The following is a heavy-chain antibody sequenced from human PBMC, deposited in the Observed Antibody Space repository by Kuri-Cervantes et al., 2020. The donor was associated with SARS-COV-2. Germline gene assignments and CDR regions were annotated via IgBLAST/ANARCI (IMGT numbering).Heavy chain of an antibody. V-gene: IGHV3-30*04. Sequence: GGSLRLSCAASGFTFSSFALHWVRQAPGKGLEWVAVIWYDGSNKYYADSVKGRFTISRDNSKNTLYLQMNSLRAEDTAVYYCARDYSSPGYYYYMDVWGKGTTVTVSS. D-gene: IGHD4-11*01. CDR3: ARDYSSPGYYYYMDV. J-gene: IGHJ6*03. CDR2: IWYDGSNK. CDR1: GFTFSSFA.